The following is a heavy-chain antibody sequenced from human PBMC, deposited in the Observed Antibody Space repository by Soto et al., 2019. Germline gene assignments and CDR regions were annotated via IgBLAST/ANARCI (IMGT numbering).Heavy chain of an antibody. D-gene: IGHD1-26*01. CDR2: VNPSGGST. CDR1: GYTFTSYY. Sequence: ASVKVSCKASGYTFTSYYMHWVRQAPGQGLEWMGIVNPSGGSTSYAQKFQGRVTMTRDTSTSTVYMELSGLRSEDTAVYYCARDRVGATSLDYWGQGTLVTVSS. CDR3: ARDRVGATSLDY. J-gene: IGHJ4*02. V-gene: IGHV1-46*01.